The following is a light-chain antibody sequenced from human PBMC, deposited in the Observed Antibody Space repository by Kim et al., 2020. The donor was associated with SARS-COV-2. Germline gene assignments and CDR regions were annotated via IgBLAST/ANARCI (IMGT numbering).Light chain of an antibody. Sequence: VSPGQTASITCSGDKLGDKYACWYQQKPGQSPVLVIYQDSKWPSGIPERFSGSNSGNTATLTISGTQAMDEADYYCQAWDSSSWVFGGGTQLTVL. CDR2: QDS. J-gene: IGLJ2*01. V-gene: IGLV3-1*01. CDR3: QAWDSSSWV. CDR1: KLGDKY.